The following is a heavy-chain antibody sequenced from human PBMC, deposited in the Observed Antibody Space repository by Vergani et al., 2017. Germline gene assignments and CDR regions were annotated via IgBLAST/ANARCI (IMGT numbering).Heavy chain of an antibody. CDR3: ASKRGACRAAYCHSYDF. D-gene: IGHD2-15*01. Sequence: QVQLQESGPGLVKPSGTLSLTCAVSGGSISSSNWWSWVRQPPGKGLEWIGEIYHSGSTSYNPSLESRISISFETPKNQFSLRLTSVTAADTAVYYCASKRGACRAAYCHSYDFWGPGTLVGVSS. V-gene: IGHV4-4*02. J-gene: IGHJ4*02. CDR1: GGSISSSNW. CDR2: IYHSGST.